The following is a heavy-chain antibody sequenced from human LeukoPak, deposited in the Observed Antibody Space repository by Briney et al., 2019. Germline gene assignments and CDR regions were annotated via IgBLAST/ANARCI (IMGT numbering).Heavy chain of an antibody. V-gene: IGHV4-59*01. CDR1: GGSISSYY. CDR3: ARDQEDRDGYNVFDY. CDR2: IYYSGST. J-gene: IGHJ4*02. D-gene: IGHD5-24*01. Sequence: SETLSLTCTVSGGSISSYYWSWIRQPPGKGLEWIGYIYYSGSTNYNPSLKSRVTISVDTSKNQFSLKLSSVTAADTAVYYCARDQEDRDGYNVFDYWGQGTLVTVSS.